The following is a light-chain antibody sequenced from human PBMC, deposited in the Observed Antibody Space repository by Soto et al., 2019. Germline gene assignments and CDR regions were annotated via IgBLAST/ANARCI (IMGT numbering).Light chain of an antibody. CDR1: SSNIGSNY. CDR3: GTWDDSLNAVV. V-gene: IGLV1-51*01. Sequence: QSVLTQPPSVSAAPGQKVTISCSGSSSNIGSNYVSWYQRLPGTAPKLLIYDNDARPSGIPGRFSGSKSGTSATLGITGLQTGDEADYYCGTWDDSLNAVVFGGGTKLTVL. CDR2: DND. J-gene: IGLJ3*02.